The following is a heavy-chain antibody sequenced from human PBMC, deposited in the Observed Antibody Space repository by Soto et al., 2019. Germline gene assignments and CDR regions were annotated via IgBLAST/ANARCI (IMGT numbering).Heavy chain of an antibody. CDR2: IYHTGNA. Sequence: QLQLQESGPGLLKSSETLSLTCSVSGDSISNRRFYWAWMRQAPGEGLEWIGSIYHTGNAYYNPSLKSRVTIFVDTSKNQFSLKLTSVTAADTALYYCARDYFDSSDYTTNWFDPWGQGTLVTVSS. D-gene: IGHD3-22*01. J-gene: IGHJ5*02. CDR3: ARDYFDSSDYTTNWFDP. CDR1: GDSISNRRFY. V-gene: IGHV4-39*01.